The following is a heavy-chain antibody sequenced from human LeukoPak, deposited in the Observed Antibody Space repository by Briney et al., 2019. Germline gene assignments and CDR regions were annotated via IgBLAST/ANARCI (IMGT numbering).Heavy chain of an antibody. CDR2: IRSKANSYAT. CDR3: AKGQLWLIFAFDY. CDR1: GFTFSGSA. D-gene: IGHD5-18*01. V-gene: IGHV3-73*01. J-gene: IGHJ4*02. Sequence: PGGSLRLSCAASGFTFSGSAMHWVRQASGKGLEWVGRIRSKANSYATAYAASVKGRFTISRDDSRNTACLQMNSLRAEDTAVYYCAKGQLWLIFAFDYWGQGTLVTVSS.